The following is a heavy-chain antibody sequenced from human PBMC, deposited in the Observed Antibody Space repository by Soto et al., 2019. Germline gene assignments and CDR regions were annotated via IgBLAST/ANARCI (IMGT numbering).Heavy chain of an antibody. CDR2: ISGSGGST. CDR3: ASPVDTAMVPFDY. CDR1: GFTFSSYA. D-gene: IGHD5-18*01. V-gene: IGHV3-23*01. J-gene: IGHJ4*02. Sequence: EVQLLESGGGLVQPGGSLRLSCAASGFTFSSYAMSWVLQAPGKGLEWVSAISGSGGSTYYADSVKGRFTISRDNSKNTLYLQMNSLRAEDTAVYYCASPVDTAMVPFDYWGQGTLVTVSS.